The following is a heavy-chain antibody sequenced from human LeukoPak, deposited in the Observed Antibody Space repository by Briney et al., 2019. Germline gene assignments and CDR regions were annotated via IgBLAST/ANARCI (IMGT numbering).Heavy chain of an antibody. Sequence: GGSLRLSCAASGFTFSSFWMSWVRQAPGKGLEWVSYISSSSSTIYYADSVKGRFTISRDNAKNSLYLQMNSLRAEDTAVYYCARDEAYYDILTGYNWFDPWGQGTLVTVSS. J-gene: IGHJ5*02. CDR3: ARDEAYYDILTGYNWFDP. CDR1: GFTFSSFW. V-gene: IGHV3-48*04. CDR2: ISSSSSTI. D-gene: IGHD3-9*01.